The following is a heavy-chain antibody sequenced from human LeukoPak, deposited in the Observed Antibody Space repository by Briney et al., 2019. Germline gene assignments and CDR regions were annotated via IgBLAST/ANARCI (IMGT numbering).Heavy chain of an antibody. D-gene: IGHD3-16*01. J-gene: IGHJ4*02. CDR1: GGXISSYY. CDR2: IYNFGST. CDR3: ARYGLIRGFEY. V-gene: IGHV4-59*01. Sequence: PSETLSLTCTVSGGXISSYYCSWIRQSPGKGLEWVGHIYNFGSTNYNPSLKSRVTISVDTSKNQFSLKLSSVTAADTAVYYCARYGLIRGFEYWGQGTLVTVSS.